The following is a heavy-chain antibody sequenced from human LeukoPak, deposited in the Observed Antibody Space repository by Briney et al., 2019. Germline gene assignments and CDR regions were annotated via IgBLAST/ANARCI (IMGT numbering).Heavy chain of an antibody. V-gene: IGHV1-24*01. CDR1: GYTLTELS. Sequence: GASVKVSCKVSGYTLTELSMHWVRQAPGKGLEWMGGFDPEDGETIYAQKFQSRVTMTEDTSTDTAYMELSSLRSEDTAVYYCATEWGDSGSYSFAFDIWGQGTMVTVSS. CDR2: FDPEDGET. D-gene: IGHD1-26*01. CDR3: ATEWGDSGSYSFAFDI. J-gene: IGHJ3*02.